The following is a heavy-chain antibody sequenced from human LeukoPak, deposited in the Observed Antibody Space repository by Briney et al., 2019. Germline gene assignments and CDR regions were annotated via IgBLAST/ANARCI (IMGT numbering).Heavy chain of an antibody. J-gene: IGHJ3*02. Sequence: GGSLRLSCAASGFTLSSFPMHWVRQAPGKGLEWVAIISSDGSSKNYADSLKGRFTISRDNSKNTLYLQMNSLRAEDTAVYYCRSNSHDLDIWGQGTMVTVSS. D-gene: IGHD5-18*01. CDR3: RSNSHDLDI. V-gene: IGHV3-30*04. CDR2: ISSDGSSK. CDR1: GFTLSSFP.